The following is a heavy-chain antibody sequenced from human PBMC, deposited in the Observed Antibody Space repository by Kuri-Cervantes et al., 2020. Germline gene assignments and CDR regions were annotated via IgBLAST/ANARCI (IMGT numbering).Heavy chain of an antibody. J-gene: IGHJ6*02. V-gene: IGHV4-59*12. CDR2: IYYSGST. Sequence: GSLRLSCTVSGGSISSYYWSWIRQPPGKGLEWIGYIYYSGSTNYNPSLKSRVTISVDTSKNQFSLKLSSVTAADTAVYYCARDLQSRAEYYYYYGMDVWGQGTTVTVSS. CDR1: GGSISSYY. D-gene: IGHD6-13*01. CDR3: ARDLQSRAEYYYYYGMDV.